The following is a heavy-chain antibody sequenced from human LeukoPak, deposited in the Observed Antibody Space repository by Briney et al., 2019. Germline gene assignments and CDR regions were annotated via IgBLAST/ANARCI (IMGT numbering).Heavy chain of an antibody. CDR3: ARTPYYYDLGDYDY. Sequence: PSETLSLTCTVSGGSISSGGYYWSWIRQHPGKGLEWIGYIYYSGGTYYNPSLKSRVTISVDTSKNQFSLKLSSVTAADTAVYYCARTPYYYDLGDYDYWGQGTLVTVSS. V-gene: IGHV4-31*03. CDR2: IYYSGGT. D-gene: IGHD3-22*01. CDR1: GGSISSGGYY. J-gene: IGHJ4*02.